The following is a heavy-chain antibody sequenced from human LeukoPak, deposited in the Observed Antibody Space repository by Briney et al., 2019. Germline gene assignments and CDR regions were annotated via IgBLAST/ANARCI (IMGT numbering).Heavy chain of an antibody. V-gene: IGHV1-18*01. CDR2: ISAYNGNT. CDR3: ARDLKIPGIAAAGGGRFFDY. Sequence: VASVKVSCKASGYTFTSYGISWVRQAPGQGLEWMGWISAYNGNTNYAQKLQGRVTMTTDTSTSTAYMELRSLRSDDTAVYYCARDLKIPGIAAAGGGRFFDYWGQGTLVTVSS. CDR1: GYTFTSYG. D-gene: IGHD6-13*01. J-gene: IGHJ4*02.